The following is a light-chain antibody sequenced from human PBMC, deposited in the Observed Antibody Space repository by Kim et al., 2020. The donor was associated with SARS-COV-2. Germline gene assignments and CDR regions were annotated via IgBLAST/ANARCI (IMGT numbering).Light chain of an antibody. Sequence: SSELTQDPAVSVALGQTVRITCQGDSLRSYYASWYQQKTGQAPVLVIYGKNNRRSGIPDRFSGSSSGNTASLTITGAQAEDKADYYCNSRDSSGNLWVFG. CDR1: SLRSYY. CDR3: NSRDSSGNLWV. J-gene: IGLJ3*02. CDR2: GKN. V-gene: IGLV3-19*01.